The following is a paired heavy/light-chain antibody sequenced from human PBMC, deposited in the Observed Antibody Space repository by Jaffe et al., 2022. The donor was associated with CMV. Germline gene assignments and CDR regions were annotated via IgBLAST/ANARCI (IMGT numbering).Light chain of an antibody. V-gene: IGKV3-15*01. J-gene: IGKJ1*01. CDR3: QQYNNYWR. CDR1: QNINSN. CDR2: GAS. Sequence: EILMTQSPATLSVSPGEGATLSCRASQNINSNLAWYQQKPGQAPRLLIYGASTRATGIPARFSGSGSGTEFTLTISSVQSEDFAIYYCQQYNNYWRFGQGTKVEIK.
Heavy chain of an antibody. CDR3: ARGVDWLYMDV. D-gene: IGHD3-9*01. V-gene: IGHV1-46*01. CDR2: INPVGGTA. Sequence: QVQLVQSGAELKKPGASVRISCEASGYTFTRYYMHWVRQTPGQGPEWMGMINPVGGTAYYAQDFQGRVTMTSDTSTSTVHMELSSLTSDDTAVYYCARGVDWLYMDVWGEGTMVTVSS. J-gene: IGHJ6*03. CDR1: GYTFTRYY.